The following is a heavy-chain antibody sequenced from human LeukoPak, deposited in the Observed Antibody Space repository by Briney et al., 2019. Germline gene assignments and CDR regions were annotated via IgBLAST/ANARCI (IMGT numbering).Heavy chain of an antibody. CDR2: INPNSGGT. CDR1: GYTFTGYY. V-gene: IGHV1-2*04. CDR3: ARESAAGDDAFDI. D-gene: IGHD6-13*01. Sequence: ASVKVSCKASGYTFTGYYMHWVRQAPGQGLEWMGWINPNSGGTNYAQKFQGWVTMTRDTSISTAYMELSRLRPDDTAVYYCARESAAGDDAFDIWGQGTMVTVSS. J-gene: IGHJ3*02.